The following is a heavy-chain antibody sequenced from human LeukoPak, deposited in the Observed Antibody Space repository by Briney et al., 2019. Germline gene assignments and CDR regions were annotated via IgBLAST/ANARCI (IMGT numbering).Heavy chain of an antibody. CDR2: VKQEGIEK. CDR1: GFIFTNYW. Sequence: GGSLRLSCAASGFIFTNYWMSWVRQAPGKGLEWVASVKQEGIEKHYVDSVRGRFSIFRDNAKKSVYLQMSSLRAEDTAVYYCAKTVVNDILTEYYFSYWGQGALVTVSS. V-gene: IGHV3-7*01. J-gene: IGHJ4*02. CDR3: AKTVVNDILTEYYFSY. D-gene: IGHD3-9*01.